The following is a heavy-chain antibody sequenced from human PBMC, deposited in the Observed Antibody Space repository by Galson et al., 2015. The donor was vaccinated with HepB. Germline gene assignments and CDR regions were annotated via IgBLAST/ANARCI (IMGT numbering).Heavy chain of an antibody. CDR1: GGTFSSYA. V-gene: IGHV1-69*13. J-gene: IGHJ6*02. Sequence: SVKVSCKASGGTFSSYAISWVRQASGQGLEWMGGIIPIFGTANYAQKFQGRVTITADESTSTAYMELSSLRSEDTAVYYCARGITMIRGVYYYYYGMDVWGQGTTVTVSS. CDR2: IIPIFGTA. CDR3: ARGITMIRGVYYYYYGMDV. D-gene: IGHD3-10*01.